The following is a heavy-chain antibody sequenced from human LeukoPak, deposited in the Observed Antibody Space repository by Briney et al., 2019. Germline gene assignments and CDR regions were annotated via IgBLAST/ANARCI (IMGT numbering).Heavy chain of an antibody. D-gene: IGHD5-18*01. CDR3: ARDSGGYSYGLDY. V-gene: IGHV4-61*01. CDR2: IYYSGST. CDR1: GGSVSRGSYY. J-gene: IGHJ4*02. Sequence: PSETLSLTCTVSGGSVSRGSYYWSWIRQPPGKGLEWIGYIYYSGSTNYNPSLKSRVTISVDTSKNQFSLKLSSVTAADTAVYYCARDSGGYSYGLDYWGQGTLVTVSS.